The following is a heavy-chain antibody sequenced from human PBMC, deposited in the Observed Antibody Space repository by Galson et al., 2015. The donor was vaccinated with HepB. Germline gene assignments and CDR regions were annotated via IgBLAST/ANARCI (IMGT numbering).Heavy chain of an antibody. V-gene: IGHV5-51*01. D-gene: IGHD3-9*01. CDR1: DYTFTNYW. Sequence: QSGAEVKKPGESLKISCKGSDYTFTNYWIAWVRQMPGKGLEWMGVIHPDDSNSRYSPSFQGQVTVSADKSISTAYLHWSSLKASDTAMYFCARHQAHYDIVTGYDAFDIWGQGTMVVVSS. CDR3: ARHQAHYDIVTGYDAFDI. J-gene: IGHJ3*02. CDR2: IHPDDSNS.